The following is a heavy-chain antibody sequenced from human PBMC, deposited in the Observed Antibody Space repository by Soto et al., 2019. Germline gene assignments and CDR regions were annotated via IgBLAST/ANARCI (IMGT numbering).Heavy chain of an antibody. CDR1: QFTFRNSW. V-gene: IGHV3-74*01. CDR3: AKDLSNSMSPDY. CDR2: MNNDGSSI. J-gene: IGHJ4*02. D-gene: IGHD7-27*01. Sequence: PGGLLRLSCAASQFTFRNSWMHWVRQAPGKGLVWVSRMNNDGSSISYADSVKGRSTISRDNAKNTLYLQMNSLRAEDTAVYYCAKDLSNSMSPDYWGQGTLVTVSS.